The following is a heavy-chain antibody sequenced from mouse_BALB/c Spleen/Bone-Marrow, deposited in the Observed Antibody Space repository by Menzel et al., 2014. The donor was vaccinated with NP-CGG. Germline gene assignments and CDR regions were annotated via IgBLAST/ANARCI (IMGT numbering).Heavy chain of an antibody. V-gene: IGHV5-6-3*01. CDR2: INTNGGTT. CDR3: ARNRYDWFAY. J-gene: IGHJ3*01. Sequence: EVQLVESGGVLVQPGVSLKLSCAASGFTFSSYDMSWVRQTPDKRLELVATINTNGGTTYYPDSVKGRFTISRDNAKSTLYLQMSSLKSADTAIYYCARNRYDWFAYWGQGTLVAVSA. CDR1: GFTFSSYD. D-gene: IGHD2-14*01.